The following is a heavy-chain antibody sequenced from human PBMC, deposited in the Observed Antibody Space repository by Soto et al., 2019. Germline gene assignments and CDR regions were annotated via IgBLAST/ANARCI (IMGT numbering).Heavy chain of an antibody. CDR3: AHGFWNGYYNDAFDI. CDR1: GFSLSTSGVG. V-gene: IGHV2-5*01. Sequence: QITLKESGPTLVKPTQTLTLTCTFSGFSLSTSGVGVGWIRQPPGKALEWLALIYWNDDKRYSPSLKSRLTITKDTSKNQVVLTMTNMDPVDTATYYCAHGFWNGYYNDAFDIWGQGTMVTVSS. J-gene: IGHJ3*02. D-gene: IGHD3-3*01. CDR2: IYWNDDK.